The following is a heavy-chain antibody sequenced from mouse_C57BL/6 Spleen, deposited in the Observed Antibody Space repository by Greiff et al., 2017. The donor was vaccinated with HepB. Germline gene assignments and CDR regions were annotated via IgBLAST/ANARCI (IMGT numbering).Heavy chain of an antibody. CDR1: GFTFSSYT. V-gene: IGHV5-9*01. CDR3: ARPYGSTSYYFDY. J-gene: IGHJ2*01. D-gene: IGHD1-1*01. Sequence: EVMLVESGGGLVKPGGSLKLSCAASGFTFSSYTMSWVRQTPEKRLEWVATISGGGGNTYYPDSVKGRFTISRDNAKNTLYLQMSSLRSEDTALYYCARPYGSTSYYFDYWGQGTTLTVSS. CDR2: ISGGGGNT.